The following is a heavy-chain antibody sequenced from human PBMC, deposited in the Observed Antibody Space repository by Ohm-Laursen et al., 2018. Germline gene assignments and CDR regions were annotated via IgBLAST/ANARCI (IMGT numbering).Heavy chain of an antibody. J-gene: IGHJ4*02. CDR2: MNPNSGNT. CDR3: AKRDVSNYHCFDS. V-gene: IGHV1-8*01. CDR1: GYTFTSYD. Sequence: SVKVSCKASGYTFTSYDINWVRQATGQGLQWMGWMNPNSGNTGYVQKFQGRVTMTRNTSISTAYMELSSLGSEDTAVYYCAKRDVSNYHCFDSWGQGTLVTVSS. D-gene: IGHD4-11*01.